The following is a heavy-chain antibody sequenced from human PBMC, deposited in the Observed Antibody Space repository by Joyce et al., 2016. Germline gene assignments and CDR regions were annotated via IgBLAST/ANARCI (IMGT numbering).Heavy chain of an antibody. J-gene: IGHJ4*02. V-gene: IGHV1-18*04. D-gene: IGHD3-10*01. Sequence: QVQLVQSGAEVKKSGASVKVSCKASGYTFTSYGISWVRQAPGQGLEWMGWISAFNDKTKYAQKVQGRVTMTTDTSTSTADMELRSLRSDDTAVYYCARDYPERYQLLLFDYWGQGTLVTVSS. CDR2: ISAFNDKT. CDR1: GYTFTSYG. CDR3: ARDYPERYQLLLFDY.